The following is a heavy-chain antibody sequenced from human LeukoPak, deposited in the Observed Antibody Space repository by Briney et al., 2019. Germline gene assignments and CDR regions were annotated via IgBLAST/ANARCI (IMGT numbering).Heavy chain of an antibody. CDR2: INSNSGGT. Sequence: ASVKVSCKASGYTFTGYYMHWVRQAPGQGLEWMGWINSNSGGTNYAQKFQGRVTMTRDTSISTAYMELSRLRSDDTAVYYCARNFYFDSSGYYHYWGQGTLVTVSS. CDR1: GYTFTGYY. D-gene: IGHD3-22*01. CDR3: ARNFYFDSSGYYHY. J-gene: IGHJ4*02. V-gene: IGHV1-2*02.